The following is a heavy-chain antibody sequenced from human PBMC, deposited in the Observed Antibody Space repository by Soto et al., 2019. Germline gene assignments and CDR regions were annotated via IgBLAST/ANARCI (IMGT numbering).Heavy chain of an antibody. Sequence: GGSLRLSCAASGFTFSSYAMSWVRQAPGKGLEWVSAISGSGGSTYYADSVKGRFTISRDNSKNTLYLQMNSLRAEDTAVYYCAKGYYEVYSGYDYGRGTYYYYYMDVWGKGTTVTVSS. J-gene: IGHJ6*03. CDR2: ISGSGGST. V-gene: IGHV3-23*01. CDR3: AKGYYEVYSGYDYGRGTYYYYYMDV. CDR1: GFTFSSYA. D-gene: IGHD5-12*01.